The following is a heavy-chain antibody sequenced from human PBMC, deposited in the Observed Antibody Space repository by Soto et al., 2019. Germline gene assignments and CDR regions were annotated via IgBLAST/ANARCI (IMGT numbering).Heavy chain of an antibody. J-gene: IGHJ4*02. CDR1: GFTVSSNY. Sequence: VQLVESGGGLVQPGGSLRLSCAASGFTVSSNYMSWVRQAPGKGLEWVSVIYSDGNTCYADSVKGRFTISRDNSKNTLYLQMNSLRAEDTAVYYCARPIVNGWVDYWGQGTLVTVSS. CDR3: ARPIVNGWVDY. CDR2: IYSDGNT. D-gene: IGHD6-19*01. V-gene: IGHV3-66*04.